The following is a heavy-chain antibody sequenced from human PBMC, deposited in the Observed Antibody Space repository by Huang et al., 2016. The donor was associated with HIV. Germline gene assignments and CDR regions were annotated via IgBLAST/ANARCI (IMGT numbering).Heavy chain of an antibody. CDR3: VRTGIAVPDDPEYFQR. J-gene: IGHJ1*01. CDR2: MYYNGNT. CDR1: GGSININSYY. V-gene: IGHV4-39*01. D-gene: IGHD6-19*01. Sequence: QLHLQESGPGLVTPSETLSPTCTVSGGSININSYYLAWVRQAPRNSLEWIGSMYYNGNTHYNPSLKRRLTISADRSKKKLFLKLTSVTAADTALYFSVRTGIAVPDDPEYFQRWGQGALVTVSS.